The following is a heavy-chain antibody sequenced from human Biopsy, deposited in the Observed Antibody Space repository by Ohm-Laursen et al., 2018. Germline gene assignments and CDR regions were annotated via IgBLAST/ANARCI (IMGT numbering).Heavy chain of an antibody. CDR2: IYSSGRT. Sequence: TLSLTCGVYGKTFSDYYWSWIRQPADKGLEYIGRIYSSGRTFYNPSLKSRVTMSVVTSDNQFSLKLSSVTAADTAVYFCARDAYGDYDAYY. J-gene: IGHJ6*03. CDR3: ARDAYGDYDAYY. D-gene: IGHD4-17*01. CDR1: GKTFSDYY. V-gene: IGHV4-4*07.